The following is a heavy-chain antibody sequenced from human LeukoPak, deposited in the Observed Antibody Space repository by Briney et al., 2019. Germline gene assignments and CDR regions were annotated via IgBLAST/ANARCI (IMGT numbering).Heavy chain of an antibody. CDR1: GYTFTSYD. D-gene: IGHD3-3*01. V-gene: IGHV1-8*01. CDR3: ASVYYDFWSGYYSDGYYYMDV. Sequence: ASVKVSCKAYGYTFTSYDINWMRQATGQGLEWMGWMNPNSGNTGYEHKYQGSITMTRNPYIRTAYIEHSSLRSEATAVYYGASVYYDFWSGYYSDGYYYMDVWGKGTTVTVSS. J-gene: IGHJ6*03. CDR2: MNPNSGNT.